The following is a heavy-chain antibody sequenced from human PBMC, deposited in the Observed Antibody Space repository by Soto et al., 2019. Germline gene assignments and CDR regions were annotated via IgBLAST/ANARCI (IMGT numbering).Heavy chain of an antibody. CDR3: ARDGDCSGGSCYLGYGLDV. D-gene: IGHD2-15*01. CDR1: GGSINSGGYY. V-gene: IGHV4-31*03. J-gene: IGHJ6*02. CDR2: IYYSGDT. Sequence: QVQLQESGPGLVKPSQTLSLTCTVSGGSINSGGYYWSWIRQHPGKGLEWIGKIYYSGDTSYNPSLKSRATMSIDTSKNQFSRKMTSVTAADTAVYYCARDGDCSGGSCYLGYGLDVWGRGTTVTVSS.